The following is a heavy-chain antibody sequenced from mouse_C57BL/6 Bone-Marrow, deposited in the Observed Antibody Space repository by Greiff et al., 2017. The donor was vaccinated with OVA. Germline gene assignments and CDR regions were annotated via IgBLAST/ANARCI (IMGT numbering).Heavy chain of an antibody. V-gene: IGHV1-63*01. Sequence: QVQLQQSGAELVRPGTSVKMSCKASGYTFTNYWIGWAKQRPGHGLEWIGDIYPGGGYTNYNEKFKGKATLTADKSSSTAYMQFSSLTSEDSAIYYCARLPIYYGTYYAMDYWGQGTSVTVSS. D-gene: IGHD2-1*01. J-gene: IGHJ4*01. CDR1: GYTFTNYW. CDR2: IYPGGGYT. CDR3: ARLPIYYGTYYAMDY.